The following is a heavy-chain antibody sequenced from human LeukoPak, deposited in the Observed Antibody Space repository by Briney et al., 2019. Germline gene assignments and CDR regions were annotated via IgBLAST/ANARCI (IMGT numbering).Heavy chain of an antibody. J-gene: IGHJ4*02. CDR1: GFTFSSHA. CDR2: ISGSGGST. CDR3: TREVSGSLYFDY. D-gene: IGHD1-26*01. V-gene: IGHV3-23*01. Sequence: PGGSLRLSCAASGFTFSSHAMSWVRQAPGKGLEWVSAISGSGGSTYYADSVKGRFTFSRDNSKNTLYLQMNSLRAEDTAVYYCTREVSGSLYFDYWGQGTLVPVSS.